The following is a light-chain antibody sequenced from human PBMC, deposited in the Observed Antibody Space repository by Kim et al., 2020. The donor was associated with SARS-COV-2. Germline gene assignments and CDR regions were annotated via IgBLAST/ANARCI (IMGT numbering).Light chain of an antibody. CDR3: SSYAGSYSWV. CDR2: DVH. Sequence: QSVAISCTVTNNDIGAYNFVSWFQQHPEKAPKFLIYDVHKRPSGVSDRFSGSKSGNTASLTISGLQAEDEADYYCSSYAGSYSWVFGAGTKVTVL. V-gene: IGLV2-11*01. J-gene: IGLJ3*02. CDR1: NNDIGAYNF.